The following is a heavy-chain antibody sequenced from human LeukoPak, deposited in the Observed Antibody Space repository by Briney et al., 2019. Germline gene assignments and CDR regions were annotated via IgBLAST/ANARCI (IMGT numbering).Heavy chain of an antibody. J-gene: IGHJ3*02. V-gene: IGHV1-2*02. CDR1: GYTFTGYY. D-gene: IGHD2-15*01. Sequence: GASVKVSCKASGYTFTGYYMHWVRQAPGQGLEWMGWINPNSGGTNYAQKFQGRVTMTRDTSISTAYMELSRLRSDDTAVYYCARDYCSSGSCYMYAFDIWGHGTMVTVSS. CDR3: ARDYCSSGSCYMYAFDI. CDR2: INPNSGGT.